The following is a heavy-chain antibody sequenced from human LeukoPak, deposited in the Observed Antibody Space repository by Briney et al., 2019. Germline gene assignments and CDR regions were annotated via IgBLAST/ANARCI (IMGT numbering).Heavy chain of an antibody. V-gene: IGHV1-2*02. Sequence: ASVKVSCKASGYTFTGYYMHWVRQAPGQGLEWMGWINPNSGGTNYAQKFQGRVTMTRDTSISTAYMELSRLRSDDTAVYYCARGMYYYGSGSLYYFDYWGQATLVTVSS. CDR3: ARGMYYYGSGSLYYFDY. D-gene: IGHD3-10*01. CDR1: GYTFTGYY. CDR2: INPNSGGT. J-gene: IGHJ4*02.